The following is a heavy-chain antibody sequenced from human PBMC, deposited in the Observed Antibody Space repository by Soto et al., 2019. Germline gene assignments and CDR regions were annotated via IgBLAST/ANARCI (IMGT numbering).Heavy chain of an antibody. CDR3: ARENMCTNGVCYRFGGQYYFDY. Sequence: QVQLVQSGAEVKKPGSSVKVSCKASGGTFSSYAISWVRQAPGQGLEWMGGIIPIFGTANYAQKFQGRVTIAADESTSTAYMELSSLRSEDTAVYYCARENMCTNGVCYRFGGQYYFDYWGQGTLVTVSS. V-gene: IGHV1-69*01. D-gene: IGHD2-8*01. CDR1: GGTFSSYA. CDR2: IIPIFGTA. J-gene: IGHJ4*02.